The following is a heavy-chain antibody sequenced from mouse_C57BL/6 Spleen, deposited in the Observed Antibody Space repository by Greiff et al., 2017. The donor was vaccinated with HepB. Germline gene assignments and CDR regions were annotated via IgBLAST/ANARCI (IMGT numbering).Heavy chain of an antibody. CDR2: IRNKANGYTT. V-gene: IGHV7-3*01. CDR3: ARYSTKNWYFDV. Sequence: EVQVVESGGGLVQPGGSLSLSCAASGFTFTDYYMSWVRQPPGKALEWLGFIRNKANGYTTEYSASVKGRFTISRDNSQSILYLQMNALRAEDSATYYCARYSTKNWYFDVWGTGTTVTVSS. J-gene: IGHJ1*03. D-gene: IGHD1-1*01. CDR1: GFTFTDYY.